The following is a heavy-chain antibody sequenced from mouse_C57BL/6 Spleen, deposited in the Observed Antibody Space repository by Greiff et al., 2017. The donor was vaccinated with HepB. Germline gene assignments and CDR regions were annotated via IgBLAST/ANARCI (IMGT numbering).Heavy chain of an antibody. J-gene: IGHJ1*03. V-gene: IGHV1-39*01. CDR1: GYSFTDYN. Sequence: EVKLVESGPELVKPGASVKISCKASGYSFTDYNMNWVKQSNGKSLEWIGVINPNYGTTSYNQKFKGKATLTVDQSSSTAYMQLNSLTSEDSAVYYCARSTMVTYWYFDVWGTGTTVTVSS. D-gene: IGHD2-2*01. CDR2: INPNYGTT. CDR3: ARSTMVTYWYFDV.